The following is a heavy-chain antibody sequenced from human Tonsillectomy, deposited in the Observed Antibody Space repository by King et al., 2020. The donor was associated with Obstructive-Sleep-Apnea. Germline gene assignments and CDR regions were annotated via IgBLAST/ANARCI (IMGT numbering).Heavy chain of an antibody. CDR3: ARGGPLGSRWFDP. CDR2: IYYSGST. J-gene: IGHJ5*02. CDR1: GGSISSGGYY. D-gene: IGHD3-16*01. V-gene: IGHV4-31*03. Sequence: VQLQESGPGLVKPSQTLSLTCTVSGGSISSGGYYWSWFRQHPGKGLEWIGYIYYSGSTYYNPSLKRRVTISVDTSKNQFSLKLSPVTAADTAVYYCARGGPLGSRWFDPWGQGTLVTVSS.